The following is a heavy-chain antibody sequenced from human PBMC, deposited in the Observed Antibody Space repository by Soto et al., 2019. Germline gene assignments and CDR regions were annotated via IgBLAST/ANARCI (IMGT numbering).Heavy chain of an antibody. V-gene: IGHV1-18*01. D-gene: IGHD1-1*01. CDR3: ARGRYGDY. CDR1: GYDFTTYG. Sequence: QVQLVQSGAEVKKPGASVKVSCKGSGYDFTTYGITWVRQAPGQGLEWMAWISAHNGNTDYAQKLQGRVTVTRDTSTSTAYMELRGLRSDDTAVYYCARGRYGDYWGQGALVTVSS. CDR2: ISAHNGNT. J-gene: IGHJ4*02.